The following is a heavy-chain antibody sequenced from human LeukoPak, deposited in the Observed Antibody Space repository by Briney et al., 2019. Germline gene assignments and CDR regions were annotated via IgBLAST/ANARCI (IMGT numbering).Heavy chain of an antibody. CDR1: GHTLNNHF. CDR2: INPRDGST. J-gene: IGHJ4*02. Sequence: ASVTVSCKSSGHTLNNHFIHWVRHAPGQGLEWMAMINPRDGSTRTLQRFQGRVTMTRDTSTSTLYMGLSRLRSDDTATYFCARGADQEFDFWGQGTLVTVSS. V-gene: IGHV1-46*02. CDR3: ARGADQEFDF.